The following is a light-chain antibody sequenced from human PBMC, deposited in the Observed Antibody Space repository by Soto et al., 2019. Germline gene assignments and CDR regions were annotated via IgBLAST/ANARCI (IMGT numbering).Light chain of an antibody. CDR1: QSVSSSY. J-gene: IGKJ1*01. Sequence: EIVLTQSPGTLSFSPGGGATLSCRASQSVSSSYLAWYQQKPGQAPTLLIYGASNRAAGIPDRFSGSGSGTDFTLTISRLEAEDFAVYYCQQYAGPSRTFGQGTKVEIK. CDR3: QQYAGPSRT. V-gene: IGKV3-20*01. CDR2: GAS.